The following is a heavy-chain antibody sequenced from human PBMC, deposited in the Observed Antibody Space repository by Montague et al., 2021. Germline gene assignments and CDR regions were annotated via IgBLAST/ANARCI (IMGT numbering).Heavy chain of an antibody. J-gene: IGHJ4*02. V-gene: IGHV3-7*01. CDR3: ARDPFFGAVDY. CDR1: GFIFNNSY. Sequence: SLRLSCAASGFIFNNSYMAWIRQAPGKGLEWVANMNPDGSGRYYVDSVRGRFTISRGNAKNSLFLQMSSLRVEDTAVYYCARDPFFGAVDYWGQGTLVTVSS. CDR2: MNPDGSGR. D-gene: IGHD2/OR15-2a*01.